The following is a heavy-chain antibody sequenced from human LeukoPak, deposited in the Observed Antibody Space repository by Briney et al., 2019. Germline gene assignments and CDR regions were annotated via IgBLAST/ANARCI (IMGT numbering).Heavy chain of an antibody. CDR3: ARGRYDSRIFDY. D-gene: IGHD3-22*01. V-gene: IGHV3-21*01. CDR2: ISSSSSYI. J-gene: IGHJ4*02. Sequence: GGSLRLSCVASGFTFSNYDMNWVRQAPGKGLEWVSFISSSSSYIYYADSVKGRFTISRDNTKKSLYLQMNSLRAEDTAVYYCARGRYDSRIFDYWGQGTLVTVSS. CDR1: GFTFSNYD.